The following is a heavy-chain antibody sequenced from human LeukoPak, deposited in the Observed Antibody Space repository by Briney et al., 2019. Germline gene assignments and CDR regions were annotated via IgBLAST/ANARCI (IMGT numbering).Heavy chain of an antibody. J-gene: IGHJ4*02. V-gene: IGHV3-21*01. CDR1: GFTFSSYS. CDR2: ISSSSYI. CDR3: ARVGCSSTSCYGWNDVGWVDY. D-gene: IGHD2-2*01. Sequence: PGGSLRLSCAASGFTFSSYSMNWVRQAPGKGLEWVSSISSSSYIYYADSVKGRFTISRDNAKNSLYLQMNSLRAEDSAVYYCARVGCSSTSCYGWNDVGWVDYWGQGTLVTVSS.